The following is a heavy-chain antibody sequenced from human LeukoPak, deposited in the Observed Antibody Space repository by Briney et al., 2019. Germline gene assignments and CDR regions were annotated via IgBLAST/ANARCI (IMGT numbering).Heavy chain of an antibody. Sequence: PGRSLRLSCAASGFTFSSYAMHWVRQAPGKGLEWVAVISYDGSNKYYADSVKGRFTISRDNSKNTLYLQMNSLRAEDTAVYYCAKSDGSNAFDIWGQGTMVTVSS. V-gene: IGHV3-30-3*02. CDR2: ISYDGSNK. CDR3: AKSDGSNAFDI. D-gene: IGHD5-24*01. CDR1: GFTFSSYA. J-gene: IGHJ3*02.